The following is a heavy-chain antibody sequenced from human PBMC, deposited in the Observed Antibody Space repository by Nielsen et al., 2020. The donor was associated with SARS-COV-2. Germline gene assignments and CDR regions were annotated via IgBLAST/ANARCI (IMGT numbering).Heavy chain of an antibody. J-gene: IGHJ4*02. V-gene: IGHV3-30-3*01. D-gene: IGHD3-22*01. CDR3: ARGRSPYYYDSSAGY. CDR2: ISYDGSNK. Sequence: GGSLRLSCAASGFTFSSYAMHWVRQAPGKGLEWVAVISYDGSNKYYADSVKGRFTISRDNSKNTLYLQMNSLRAEDTAVYYCARGRSPYYYDSSAGYWGQGTLVTVSS. CDR1: GFTFSSYA.